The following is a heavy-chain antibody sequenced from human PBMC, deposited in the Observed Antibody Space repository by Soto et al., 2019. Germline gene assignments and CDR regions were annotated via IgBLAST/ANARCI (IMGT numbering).Heavy chain of an antibody. CDR3: VQGRYPTMATPLDH. J-gene: IGHJ5*02. D-gene: IGHD1-1*01. CDR1: GFTFDNCG. V-gene: IGHV3-9*01. Sequence: GGSLRLSCAASGFTFDNCGMHWVRQAPGKGLEWVSGISWDSATIGYADSVRGRFTISRDDAKNSLYLQMNSLRREDTALYYCVQGRYPTMATPLDHWGQGTLVTVSS. CDR2: ISWDSATI.